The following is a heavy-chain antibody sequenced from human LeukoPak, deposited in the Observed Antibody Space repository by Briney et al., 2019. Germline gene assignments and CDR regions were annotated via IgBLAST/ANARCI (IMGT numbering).Heavy chain of an antibody. D-gene: IGHD5-18*01. V-gene: IGHV3-23*01. Sequence: TGGSLRLSCAASGFTFSSYGMTWVRQAPGKGLEWVSAISGSGGSTYYADSVKGRSTISRDNSKNTLYLQMNSLRAEDTAVYYCARDQVPALANWGQGTLVTVSS. J-gene: IGHJ4*02. CDR3: ARDQVPALAN. CDR1: GFTFSSYG. CDR2: ISGSGGST.